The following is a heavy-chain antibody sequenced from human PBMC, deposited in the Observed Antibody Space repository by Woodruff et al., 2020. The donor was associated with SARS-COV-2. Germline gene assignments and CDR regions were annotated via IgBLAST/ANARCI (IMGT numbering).Heavy chain of an antibody. V-gene: IGHV4-4*01. Sequence: GLEWIGEIQQSGSTSYNASLRSRVTISIDKSNNQISLKVTSVTAADTAVYFCAKGTPSSSGEGSWGQGTLVTVSS. CDR3: AKGTPSSSGEGS. J-gene: IGHJ4*02. D-gene: IGHD6-6*01. CDR2: IQQSGST.